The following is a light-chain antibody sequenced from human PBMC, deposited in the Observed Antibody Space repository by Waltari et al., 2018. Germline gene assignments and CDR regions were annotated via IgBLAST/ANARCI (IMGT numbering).Light chain of an antibody. CDR1: QSVSSY. V-gene: IGKV3-11*01. CDR2: DAS. CDR3: QQRSNWPLT. J-gene: IGKJ1*01. Sequence: EIVLTQSPATLSLSPGERATLSCRASQSVSSYLAWYQQKPGQAPRLLIYDASNRATGIPARFSGSGSGTDFTLTISSLEPEDFXVYYCQQRSNWPLTFGQWTKVEIK.